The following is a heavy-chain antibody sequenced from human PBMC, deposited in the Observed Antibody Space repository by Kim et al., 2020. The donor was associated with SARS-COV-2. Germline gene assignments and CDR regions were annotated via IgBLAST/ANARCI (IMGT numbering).Heavy chain of an antibody. CDR2: IYSGGST. V-gene: IGHV3-53*01. J-gene: IGHJ4*02. CDR3: ARGGGSSWSTAFDY. Sequence: GGSLRLSCAASGFTVSSNYMSWVRQAPGKGLEWVSVIYSGGSTYYADSVKGRFTISRDNSKNTLYLQMNSLRAEDTAVYYCARGGGSSWSTAFDYWGQGTLVTVSS. D-gene: IGHD6-13*01. CDR1: GFTVSSNY.